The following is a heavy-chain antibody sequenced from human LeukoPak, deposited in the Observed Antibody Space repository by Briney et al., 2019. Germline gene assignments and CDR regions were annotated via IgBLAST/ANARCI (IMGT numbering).Heavy chain of an antibody. J-gene: IGHJ4*02. CDR2: IRYDGNDK. CDR1: GFTFSSYG. Sequence: GGSLRLSCAASGFTFSSYGMHWVRQAPGKGLEWVAFIRYDGNDKYYADSVKGRFTISRDKSKNTLYLQMNSLRAEDTAVYYCAKDPSGGIVVVPAAINWGQGTLVTVSS. D-gene: IGHD2-2*02. CDR3: AKDPSGGIVVVPAAIN. V-gene: IGHV3-30*02.